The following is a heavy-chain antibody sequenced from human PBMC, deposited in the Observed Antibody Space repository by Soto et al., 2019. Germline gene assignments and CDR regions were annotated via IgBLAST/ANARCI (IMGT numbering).Heavy chain of an antibody. D-gene: IGHD3-10*01. CDR1: GGSISSGDYY. Sequence: QVQLQESGPGLVKPSQTLSLTCTVSGGSISSGDYYWSWIRQPPGKGLEWIGYIHYSGSTYYNPSLKSRVTISVATSKNRFSLKLISVTAADTAVYYCAIYASGSSFDYWGQGTLVTVSS. CDR3: AIYASGSSFDY. V-gene: IGHV4-30-4*01. J-gene: IGHJ4*02. CDR2: IHYSGST.